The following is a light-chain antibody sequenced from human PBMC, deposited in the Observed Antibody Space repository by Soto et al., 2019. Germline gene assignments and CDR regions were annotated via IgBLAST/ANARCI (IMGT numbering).Light chain of an antibody. Sequence: QSVLTQPASVSGTPGQSITISCTGSNSDVGIYDFVSWYQHHPGRAPKLIVSEVSHRPSGVSNRFSGSKSGNTASLTISGLRSEDEADYYCAAWDDSLSEGVFGGGTKLTVL. CDR3: AAWDDSLSEGV. CDR1: NSDVGIYDF. J-gene: IGLJ3*02. V-gene: IGLV2-14*01. CDR2: EVS.